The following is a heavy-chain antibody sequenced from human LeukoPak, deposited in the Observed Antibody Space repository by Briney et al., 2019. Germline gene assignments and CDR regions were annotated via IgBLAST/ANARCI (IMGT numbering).Heavy chain of an antibody. J-gene: IGHJ2*01. CDR1: GFTFSDYW. CDR3: ARTDYCDYHWYFDL. Sequence: GGSLRLSCAASGFTFSDYWMSWVRQAPGKGLEWVANIKHDGSEKYYVDSVKGRFTISRDNAKNSLSLQMNSLRADDTAVYYCARTDYCDYHWYFDLWGRGTLVTVSS. V-gene: IGHV3-7*01. D-gene: IGHD4-17*01. CDR2: IKHDGSEK.